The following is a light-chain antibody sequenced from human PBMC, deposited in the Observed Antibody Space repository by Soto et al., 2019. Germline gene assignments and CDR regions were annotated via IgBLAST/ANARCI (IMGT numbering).Light chain of an antibody. V-gene: IGKV1-16*02. Sequence: DIQMTQSPSSLSASVGDRVTITCRASQGISIYLAWFQQKPGKAPMSLIYAASSLQSGVPSKFSGSGSGTDFTLTISSLQPEDFATYYCQQYNSYPYTFGQGTKLEIK. CDR1: QGISIY. CDR2: AAS. CDR3: QQYNSYPYT. J-gene: IGKJ2*01.